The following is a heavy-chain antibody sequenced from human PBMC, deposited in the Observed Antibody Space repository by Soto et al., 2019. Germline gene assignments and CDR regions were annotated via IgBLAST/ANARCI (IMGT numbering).Heavy chain of an antibody. Sequence: QGQLQESGPGLVKPSQTLSLTCTVSGGSISSGDYYWRWIRQHPGKGLEWIGYIYYSGSTYYNPYLNSRVTISVDTSKNQFSLKLRAVTAAETAVYYCARWWSGSRQGFDPWGPGHRVTVSS. V-gene: IGHV4-31*03. CDR1: GGSISSGDYY. CDR3: ARWWSGSRQGFDP. J-gene: IGHJ5*02. CDR2: IYYSGST. D-gene: IGHD3-3*01.